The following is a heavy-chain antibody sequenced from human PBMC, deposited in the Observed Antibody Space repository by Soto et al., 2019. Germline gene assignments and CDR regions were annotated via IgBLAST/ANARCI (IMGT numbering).Heavy chain of an antibody. CDR2: IIPITGTA. V-gene: IGHV1-69*12. Sequence: QVQLVQSGAEVKKPGSSVKVSCKASGGTFNSFAISWVRQAPGQGLEWMGGIIPITGTANSAQKFRGRVTITADESTGTAYMQLSSLRSEDTAVYYCARGPPPDGYNQHSHYYGMDVWGQGTTVTVSS. CDR1: GGTFNSFA. D-gene: IGHD5-12*01. CDR3: ARGPPPDGYNQHSHYYGMDV. J-gene: IGHJ6*02.